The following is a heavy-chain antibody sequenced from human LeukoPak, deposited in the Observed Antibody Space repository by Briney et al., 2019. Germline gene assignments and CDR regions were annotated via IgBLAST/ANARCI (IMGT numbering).Heavy chain of an antibody. CDR1: GGTFSSYA. CDR2: IIPIFGTA. D-gene: IGHD2-2*01. V-gene: IGHV1-69*05. Sequence: AASVTVSCKASGGTFSSYAISWVRQAPGQGLEWMGGIIPIFGTANYAQKFQGRVTITTDESTNTAYMELSSLRSEDTAVYYCARDWGHCSSTSCYLHYMDVWGKGTTVTVSS. CDR3: ARDWGHCSSTSCYLHYMDV. J-gene: IGHJ6*03.